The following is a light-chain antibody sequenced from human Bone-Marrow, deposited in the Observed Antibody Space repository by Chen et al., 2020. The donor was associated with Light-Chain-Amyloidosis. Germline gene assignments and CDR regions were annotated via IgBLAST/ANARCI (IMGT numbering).Light chain of an antibody. CDR1: NIGSTS. CDR2: DDS. J-gene: IGLJ3*02. V-gene: IGLV3-21*02. CDR3: QVWDRSSDRPV. Sequence: SYVLTQPSSVSVAPGQTATIACGGNNIGSTSVHWYQQTPGQAPLLVVYDDSDRPSGLPERLSGSYSGNTATLTISSVEAGDEADYYGQVWDRSSDRPVFGGGTMLTVL.